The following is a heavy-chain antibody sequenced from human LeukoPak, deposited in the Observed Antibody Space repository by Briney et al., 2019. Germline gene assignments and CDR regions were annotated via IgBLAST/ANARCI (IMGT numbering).Heavy chain of an antibody. CDR1: GFILTNNY. CDR2: VYSGGST. V-gene: IGHV3-66*01. Sequence: GGSLRLSCTAPGFILTNNYTNWVRHAPGKGLEWVSLVYSGGSTYYADSVKGRFTISRDNSKNMVYLQMNSLRAEDTAMYYCARDPPAVLIDTYGWGQGTLVTVSS. J-gene: IGHJ4*02. CDR3: ARDPPAVLIDTYG. D-gene: IGHD2-8*01.